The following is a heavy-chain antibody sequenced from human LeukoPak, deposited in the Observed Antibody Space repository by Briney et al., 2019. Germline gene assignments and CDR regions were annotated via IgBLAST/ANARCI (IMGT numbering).Heavy chain of an antibody. V-gene: IGHV3-66*01. CDR3: ARDPYSGGYGDYYYYYMDL. D-gene: IGHD1-26*01. CDR2: IYSGGRT. J-gene: IGHJ6*03. Sequence: PGGSLRLSCAASGFTVSRNYMSWVRQAPGKGLEWVSVIYSGGRTYYADSVKGRFTISRDNSKNTLYLQMNSLRAEDTAVYYCARDPYSGGYGDYYYYYMDLWGQGTTVTISS. CDR1: GFTVSRNY.